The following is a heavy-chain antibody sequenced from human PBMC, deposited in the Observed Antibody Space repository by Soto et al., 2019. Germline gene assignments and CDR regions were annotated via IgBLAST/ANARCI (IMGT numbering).Heavy chain of an antibody. J-gene: IGHJ3*02. V-gene: IGHV1-69*13. CDR2: IIPIFGTA. Sequence: SVKVSFKASGGTFSSYAISWVRQAPGQGLEWMGGIIPIFGTANYAQKFQGRVTISADESTSTAYMELSSLRSEDTAVYYCARGRSARVYLCAFDIWGQGTMVTVSS. CDR1: GGTFSSYA. D-gene: IGHD1-26*01. CDR3: ARGRSARVYLCAFDI.